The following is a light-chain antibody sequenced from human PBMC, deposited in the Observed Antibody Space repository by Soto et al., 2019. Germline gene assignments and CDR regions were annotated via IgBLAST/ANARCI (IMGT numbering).Light chain of an antibody. CDR2: GAS. CDR3: QQYGSSPYT. CDR1: QSVSSSY. J-gene: IGKJ2*01. Sequence: EIVLTQSPGTLSLSPGERATLSCRASQSVSSSYLAWYQQKPGQAPRLLIYGASRRATGIPDRFSGSGSGTDFTLTIRKLEPEDFEVYSCQQYGSSPYTFGQGTKLEIK. V-gene: IGKV3-20*01.